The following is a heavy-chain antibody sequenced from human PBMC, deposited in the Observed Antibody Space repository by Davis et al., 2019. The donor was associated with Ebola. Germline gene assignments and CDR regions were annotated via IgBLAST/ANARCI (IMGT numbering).Heavy chain of an antibody. CDR3: ARGIGFLSGDFRP. Sequence: MPSETLSLTCAVYGGSFSGYYWSWIRQPPGKGLEWIGEINHSGGTNYNPSLKSRVTISVDTSKNQFSLKLSSVTAADTAVYYCARGIGFLSGDFRPWGQGTLVTVSS. J-gene: IGHJ5*02. D-gene: IGHD2/OR15-2a*01. CDR1: GGSFSGYY. V-gene: IGHV4-34*01. CDR2: INHSGGT.